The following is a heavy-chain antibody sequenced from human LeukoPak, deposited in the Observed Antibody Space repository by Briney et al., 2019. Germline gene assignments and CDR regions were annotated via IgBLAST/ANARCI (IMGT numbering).Heavy chain of an antibody. J-gene: IGHJ4*02. V-gene: IGHV3-23*01. D-gene: IGHD2-8*01. CDR1: GFTFSNAW. Sequence: PGGSLRLSCAASGFTFSNAWMSWVRQAPGKGLEWVSAISVSGDSTNYADSVKGRFTISRDNSKNTLYLQMNSLRAEDTAVYYCAKVFFMDYWGQGTLVTVSS. CDR2: ISVSGDST. CDR3: AKVFFMDY.